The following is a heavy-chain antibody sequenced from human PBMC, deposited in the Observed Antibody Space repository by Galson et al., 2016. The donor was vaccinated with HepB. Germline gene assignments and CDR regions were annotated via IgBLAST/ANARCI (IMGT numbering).Heavy chain of an antibody. CDR1: GYIFSDYV. Sequence: SVTVPCQASGYIFSDYVMTWVRQAPGQGLEWMGWINTNTGNATYAQGFARRLAFPLVTSVNTAFLQINSRKAEDTAIYYCTRPYFSGGRTYYAEYFQHWGQGTPVTVSS. V-gene: IGHV7-4-1*02. CDR3: TRPYFSGGRTYYAEYFQH. CDR2: INTNTGNA. D-gene: IGHD3-22*01. J-gene: IGHJ1*01.